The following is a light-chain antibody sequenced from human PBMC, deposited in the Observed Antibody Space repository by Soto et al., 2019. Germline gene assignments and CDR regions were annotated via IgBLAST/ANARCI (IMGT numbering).Light chain of an antibody. Sequence: DIPITQSPSTLSASVGDRVTITCRASQSISSWLAWYQQKPGKAPKLLIYKASSLESGVPSRFSGSGSGTEFTLTISSLQPDDFATYYCQQSWTFGQGTKVEIK. CDR1: QSISSW. CDR3: QQSWT. CDR2: KAS. J-gene: IGKJ1*01. V-gene: IGKV1-5*03.